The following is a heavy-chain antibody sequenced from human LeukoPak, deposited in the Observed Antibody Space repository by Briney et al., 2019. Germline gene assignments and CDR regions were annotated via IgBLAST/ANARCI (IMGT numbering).Heavy chain of an antibody. CDR1: GFTFSSYG. CDR3: ARDRGYSYPSPVDH. D-gene: IGHD5-18*01. CDR2: ISSSSSYI. Sequence: GGSLRLSCAASGFTFSSYGMNWVRQAPGKGLEWVSSISSSSSYIYYADSVKGRFTISRDNAKNSLYLQMNSLRAEDTAVYYCARDRGYSYPSPVDHWGQGTLVTVSS. V-gene: IGHV3-21*01. J-gene: IGHJ4*02.